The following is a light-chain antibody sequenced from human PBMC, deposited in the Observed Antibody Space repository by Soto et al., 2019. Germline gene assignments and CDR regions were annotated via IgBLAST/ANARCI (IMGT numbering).Light chain of an antibody. V-gene: IGKV1-5*03. J-gene: IGKJ1*01. CDR1: QTISSW. CDR2: KAS. Sequence: DIQMTQSPSTLSGSVGDRVTITCRASQTISSWLAWYQQKPGKAPKLLIYKASTLKSGVPSRFSGSGSGTEFTLTIRSLQPDDFATYYCQHYTTYSEAYGQGTKVDLK. CDR3: QHYTTYSEA.